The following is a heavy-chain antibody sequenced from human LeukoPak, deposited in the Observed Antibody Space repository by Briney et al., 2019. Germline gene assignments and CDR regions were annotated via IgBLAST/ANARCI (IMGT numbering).Heavy chain of an antibody. CDR3: ARPQAPDSSGWYGLDY. Sequence: GGSLRLSCAASGFTFSSYEMNWVRQAPGKGLEWLSYISSSGMTKYYGDSVKGRFTISRDNSKDTLYLQMNSLRTEDTAVYYCARPQAPDSSGWYGLDYWGQGTLVTVSS. J-gene: IGHJ4*02. D-gene: IGHD6-19*01. CDR2: ISSSGMTK. V-gene: IGHV3-48*03. CDR1: GFTFSSYE.